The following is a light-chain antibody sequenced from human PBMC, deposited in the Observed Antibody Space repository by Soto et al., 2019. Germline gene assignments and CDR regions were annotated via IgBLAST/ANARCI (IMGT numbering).Light chain of an antibody. J-gene: IGKJ4*01. CDR1: QGLVSW. CDR3: QQTSSFPLT. V-gene: IGKV1-12*01. CDR2: AAS. Sequence: DIPVTQSPSSVSASVGDRATITCRASQGLVSWLAWYQQKPGKAPKLLIYAASSFQSGVPSRFSGSVSGTDFTLTISSLQPEDFATYYCQQTSSFPLTFGGGTKVEIK.